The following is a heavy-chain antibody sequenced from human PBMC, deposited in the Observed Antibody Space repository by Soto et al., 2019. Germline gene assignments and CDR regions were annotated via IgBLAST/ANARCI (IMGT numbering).Heavy chain of an antibody. CDR3: ARRKERSGPHYFDS. D-gene: IGHD6-25*01. CDR2: MNPSNGNA. CDR1: GYTFITYD. J-gene: IGHJ4*02. Sequence: ASVKVSCKASGYTFITYDIHWVRQATGQGLEWMGWMNPSNGNAGYAQKFQGRVTMTRNTSISTAYMDPGSLRSEDTAVYFCARRKERSGPHYFDSWGQGTLVTVSS. V-gene: IGHV1-8*01.